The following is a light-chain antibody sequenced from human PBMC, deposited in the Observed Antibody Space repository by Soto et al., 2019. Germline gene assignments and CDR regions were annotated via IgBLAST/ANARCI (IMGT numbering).Light chain of an antibody. V-gene: IGKV3D-20*02. Sequence: EIVLTQSPGTLSLSPGERATLSCRASQSVSSSYLAWYQQKPGQAPSLLIYDAYNRATGIPPRFSGSGSGTDFTLTISSLEPEDSAVYYCQQRHMWPITFGQGTRLEIK. J-gene: IGKJ5*01. CDR2: DAY. CDR3: QQRHMWPIT. CDR1: QSVSSSY.